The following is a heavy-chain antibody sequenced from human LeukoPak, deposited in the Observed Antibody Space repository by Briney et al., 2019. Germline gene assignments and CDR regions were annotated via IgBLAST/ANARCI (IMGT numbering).Heavy chain of an antibody. Sequence: GGSLRLSCAASGFTFSSYSMNWVRQAPGKGLEWVSYISISSSTIYYAHTVKGRFTISRDNAKSSLYLQIKKLRSEDTGVYYCARGRRFLEWLTDYWGQGTLVTASS. CDR1: GFTFSSYS. CDR2: ISISSSTI. CDR3: ARGRRFLEWLTDY. J-gene: IGHJ4*02. V-gene: IGHV3-48*04. D-gene: IGHD3-3*01.